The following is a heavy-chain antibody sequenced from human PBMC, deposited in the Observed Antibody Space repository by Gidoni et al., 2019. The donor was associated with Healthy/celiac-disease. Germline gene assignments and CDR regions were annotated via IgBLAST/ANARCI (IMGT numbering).Heavy chain of an antibody. V-gene: IGHV4-59*01. D-gene: IGHD1-26*01. Sequence: QVQLQESGPGLVKPSETLSLTCTVSGGSISSYYWSWIRQPPGKGLEWIGYIHYSGSTNYNPSLKSRVTISVDTSKNQFSLKLSSVTAADTAVYYCARGYFWHYDAFDIWGQGTMVTVSS. CDR3: ARGYFWHYDAFDI. CDR2: IHYSGST. J-gene: IGHJ3*02. CDR1: GGSISSYY.